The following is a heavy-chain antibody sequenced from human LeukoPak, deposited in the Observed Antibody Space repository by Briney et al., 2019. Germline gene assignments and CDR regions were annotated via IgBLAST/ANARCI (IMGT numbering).Heavy chain of an antibody. CDR2: ISSSGSTI. D-gene: IGHD4-17*01. V-gene: IGHV3-48*03. CDR3: ARDHYGDYSLDY. CDR1: GFTFSSYE. Sequence: PGGSLRLSCAASGFTFSSYEMNWVRQAPGKGLEWVSYISSSGSTIYYADSVKGRFTISRDNAKNSLYLQMSSLRAEDTAVYYCARDHYGDYSLDYWGQGTLVTVSS. J-gene: IGHJ4*02.